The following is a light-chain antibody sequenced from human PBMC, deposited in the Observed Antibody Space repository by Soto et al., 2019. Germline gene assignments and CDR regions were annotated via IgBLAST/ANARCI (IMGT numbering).Light chain of an antibody. CDR2: GAS. CDR3: RQSYSTPYT. J-gene: IGKJ2*01. Sequence: DIQMTQSPSSLSASVGDRVNITCRASRSISSYLNWFQQKPGKAPKLLIYGASNLHSGVPSRFSGSGSGTDFTLTISSLQPEDFATYYCRQSYSTPYTFGQGTKLDIK. CDR1: RSISSY. V-gene: IGKV1-39*01.